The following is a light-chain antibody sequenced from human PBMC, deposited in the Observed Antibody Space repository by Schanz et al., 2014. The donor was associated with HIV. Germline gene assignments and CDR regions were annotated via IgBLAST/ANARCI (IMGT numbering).Light chain of an antibody. CDR2: ATS. CDR1: QRLSSSY. Sequence: EIVLTQSPGSLSLSPGGRATLSCGASQRLSSSYLAWYQQKRDQPPRLVIYATSTRAAGIPDRFSGTGSGTDFTLTISSLQSEDFALYFCQHYNQWPPRYTFGQGTKLDI. J-gene: IGKJ2*01. V-gene: IGKV3-20*01. CDR3: QHYNQWPPRYT.